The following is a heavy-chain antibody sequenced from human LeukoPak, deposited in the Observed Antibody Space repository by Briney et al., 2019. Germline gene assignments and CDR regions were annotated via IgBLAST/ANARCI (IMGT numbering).Heavy chain of an antibody. CDR2: VSGSGSAT. CDR3: PQGGHYDY. V-gene: IGHV3-23*01. J-gene: IGHJ4*02. CDR1: GFTFSSYT. D-gene: IGHD3-16*01. Sequence: GGSLRLSCAASGFTFSSYTMSRVRQAPGKGLEWVSAVSGSGSATYYADSVKGRFTISRDNSKNTLYLQMNSLRAEDTAVYYCPQGGHYDYWGQGILVTVSS.